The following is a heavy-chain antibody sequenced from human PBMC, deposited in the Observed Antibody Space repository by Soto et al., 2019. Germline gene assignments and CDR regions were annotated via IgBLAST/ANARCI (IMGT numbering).Heavy chain of an antibody. CDR2: IWYDGSNE. CDR3: AREEGEQQLDF. J-gene: IGHJ4*02. D-gene: IGHD6-13*01. V-gene: IGHV3-33*01. Sequence: QVQLVESGGGVVQPGRSLRLSCAASGFSFYSFAMHWLRQAPGKGLEWVAVIWYDGSNEYYSDSVKGRFAISRDNSKNTVYLQLSSLRAEDTAMYYCAREEGEQQLDFWGQGTLVTVSS. CDR1: GFSFYSFA.